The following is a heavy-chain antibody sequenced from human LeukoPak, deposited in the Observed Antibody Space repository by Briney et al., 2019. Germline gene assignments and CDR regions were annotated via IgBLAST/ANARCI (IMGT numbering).Heavy chain of an antibody. CDR1: GDSISSYY. V-gene: IGHV4-59*01. D-gene: IGHD1-1*01. CDR3: ARGNPVATTGTKGGWFDP. Sequence: PSEILSLTXTVSGDSISSYYWSWIRQPPGKGLEWNGYIYDSGSTNYNPYLKSRVTISLDTSKNQFSLKLRSVTAADTALYYCARGNPVATTGTKGGWFDPWGQGTLVTVSS. CDR2: IYDSGST. J-gene: IGHJ5*02.